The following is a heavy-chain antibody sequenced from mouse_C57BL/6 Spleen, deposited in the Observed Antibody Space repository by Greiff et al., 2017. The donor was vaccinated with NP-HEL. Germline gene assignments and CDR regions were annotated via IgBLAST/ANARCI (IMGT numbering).Heavy chain of an antibody. CDR1: GFSLTSYG. CDR3: AGREDFDV. J-gene: IGHJ1*03. Sequence: QVQLQQSGPGLVQPSQSLSITCTVSGFSLTSYGVHWVRPSPGKGLEWLGVIWSGGSTDYNAAFISRLSISKDNSKSQVFFKMNSLQADDTAIYYCAGREDFDVWGTGTTVTVSS. CDR2: IWSGGST. V-gene: IGHV2-2*01.